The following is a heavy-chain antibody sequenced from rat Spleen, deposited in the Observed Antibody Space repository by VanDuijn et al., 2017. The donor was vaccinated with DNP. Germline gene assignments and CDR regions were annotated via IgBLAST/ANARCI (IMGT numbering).Heavy chain of an antibody. V-gene: IGHV5-7*01. D-gene: IGHD1-2*01. CDR2: ISYDGSNT. CDR1: GFTFSDYN. Sequence: EVQLVESGGDLVQPGRSLKLFCAASGFTFSDYNMAWVRQAPKKGLEWVATISYDGSNTYYRDSLKGRFTISRDNAENTVYLQMSSLRSEDTATYYCASWAPIAPLSTSNYWGQGVMVTVSS. CDR3: ASWAPIAPLSTSNY. J-gene: IGHJ2*01.